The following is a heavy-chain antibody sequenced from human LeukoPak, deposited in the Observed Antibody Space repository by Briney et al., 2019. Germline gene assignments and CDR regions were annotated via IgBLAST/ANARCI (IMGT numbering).Heavy chain of an antibody. D-gene: IGHD3-22*01. CDR1: GYTFTGYY. CDR2: INPNSGGT. Sequence: ASVKVSCKASGYTFTGYYMHWVRQAPGQGLEWMGWINPNSGGTNYAQKFQGRVTMTRDTSISTAYMELSRLRSDDTAVYYCARGVVYYDSSGYYSDAFDIWGQGTMVTVSS. V-gene: IGHV1-2*02. J-gene: IGHJ3*02. CDR3: ARGVVYYDSSGYYSDAFDI.